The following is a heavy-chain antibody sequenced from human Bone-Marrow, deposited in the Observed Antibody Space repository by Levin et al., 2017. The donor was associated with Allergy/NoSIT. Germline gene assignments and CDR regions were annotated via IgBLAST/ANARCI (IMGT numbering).Heavy chain of an antibody. CDR3: AKWVRGSDGGWFFDF. CDR1: GFTFSSYA. Sequence: GESLKISCAASGFTFSSYAMTWVRQAPGKGLEWISGLSGRGETTYYADSVKGRFPISRDNDKNTLFLQMNSLRTEDTALFYCAKWVRGSDGGWFFDFWGRGTLVTVSS. J-gene: IGHJ2*01. CDR2: LSGRGETT. D-gene: IGHD3-16*01. V-gene: IGHV3-23*01.